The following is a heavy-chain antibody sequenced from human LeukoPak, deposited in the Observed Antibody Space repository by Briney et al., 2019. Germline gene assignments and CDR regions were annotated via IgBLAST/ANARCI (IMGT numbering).Heavy chain of an antibody. CDR2: ISSSSSYI. CDR1: GFTFSSYS. Sequence: GGSLRLSCAASGFTFSSYSMNWVRQAPGKGLEWVSSISSSSSYIYYADSVKGRFTISRDNAKNSLYLQVNSLRAEDTAVYYCARPVRGVIAYWGQGTLVTVSS. CDR3: ARPVRGVIAY. V-gene: IGHV3-21*01. J-gene: IGHJ4*02. D-gene: IGHD3-10*01.